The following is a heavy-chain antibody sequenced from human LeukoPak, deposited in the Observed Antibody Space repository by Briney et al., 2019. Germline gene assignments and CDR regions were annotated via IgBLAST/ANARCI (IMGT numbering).Heavy chain of an antibody. CDR2: ISSTNAI. J-gene: IGHJ4*02. V-gene: IGHV3-48*04. CDR3: ARNGPSKIDY. D-gene: IGHD2-8*01. Sequence: GGSLRLSCSASGFAFGIYALNWFRHTPGKGLEWLSYISSTNAIYYADSVKGRFTISRDNAKESLYLQMNSLRAEDSAVYFCARNGPSKIDYWGQGTLVTVSS. CDR1: GFAFGIYA.